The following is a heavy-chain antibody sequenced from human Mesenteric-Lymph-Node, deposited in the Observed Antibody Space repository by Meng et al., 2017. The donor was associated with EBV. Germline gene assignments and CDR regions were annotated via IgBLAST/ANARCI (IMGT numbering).Heavy chain of an antibody. CDR1: GFTFSSYG. V-gene: IGHV3-30*03. CDR2: ISSDGSNK. Sequence: VWLVESGVGLVQPGRSLRLSCAASGFTFSSYGMHWVRQAPGKGLEWVALISSDGSNKFYADSVKGRFTISRDNSKNTLYLQMNSLRTEDTALYYCASEGLAVSGELDYWGQGTLVTVSS. J-gene: IGHJ4*02. CDR3: ASEGLAVSGELDY. D-gene: IGHD6-19*01.